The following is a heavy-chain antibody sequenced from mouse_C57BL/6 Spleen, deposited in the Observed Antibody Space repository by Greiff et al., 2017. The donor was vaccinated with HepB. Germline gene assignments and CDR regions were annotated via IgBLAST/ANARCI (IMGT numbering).Heavy chain of an antibody. D-gene: IGHD2-2*01. Sequence: VQLQQSGAELVKPGASVKISCKASGYAFSSYWMNWVKQRPGKGLEWIGQIYPGDGDTNYNGKFKGKATLTADKSPSTAYMQLSSLTSEDSAVYFCARGGYYWYFDVWGTGTTVTVSS. CDR1: GYAFSSYW. V-gene: IGHV1-80*01. J-gene: IGHJ1*03. CDR3: ARGGYYWYFDV. CDR2: IYPGDGDT.